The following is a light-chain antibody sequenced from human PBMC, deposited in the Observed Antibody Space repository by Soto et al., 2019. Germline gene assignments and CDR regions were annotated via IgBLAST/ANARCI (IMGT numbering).Light chain of an antibody. V-gene: IGKV1-5*03. CDR2: KAS. Sequence: DIQMTQSPSPLSASVGDRVTITSRASQSITDWLAWYQQKPGKAPKFLIYKASNLEGGVPSRFSGSGSGTEFTLTISSVQPDDFATYYCQYWDDYSWTFGQGTKVEIK. CDR3: QYWDDYSWT. CDR1: QSITDW. J-gene: IGKJ1*01.